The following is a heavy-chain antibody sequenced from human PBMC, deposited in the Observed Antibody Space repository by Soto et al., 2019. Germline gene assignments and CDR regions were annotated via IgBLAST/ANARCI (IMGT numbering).Heavy chain of an antibody. CDR1: GASISSGDYY. D-gene: IGHD5-12*01. J-gene: IGHJ6*02. V-gene: IGHV4-30-4*01. CDR2: IYYSGTT. CDR3: ALRFGTA. Sequence: SETLSLTCTVSGASISSGDYYWTWIRQPPGKGLEWIGYIYYSGTTYYNPSLKSRVSISLDAYKNRFSLKLTSVTAADTGVYYCALRFGTAWGQGTTVTVS.